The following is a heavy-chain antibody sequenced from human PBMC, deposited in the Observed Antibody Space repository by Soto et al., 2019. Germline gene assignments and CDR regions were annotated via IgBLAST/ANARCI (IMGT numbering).Heavy chain of an antibody. CDR1: GYTFTDYG. J-gene: IGHJ4*02. V-gene: IGHV1-18*01. D-gene: IGHD1-26*01. CDR2: ITPYTGNT. CDR3: ARDRGSGSYYLGPYFFDY. Sequence: QVQLLQSGAEVKKPGASVRVSCKASGYTFTDYGFSWVRQAPGQGLERMGWITPYTGNTNFAQKFQGRVTMATDRFTRTAYMDLRSLTSDDTAVYYCARDRGSGSYYLGPYFFDYWGQGTLVTVSS.